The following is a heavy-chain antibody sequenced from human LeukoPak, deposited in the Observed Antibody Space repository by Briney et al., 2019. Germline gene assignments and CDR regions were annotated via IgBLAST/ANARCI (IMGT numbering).Heavy chain of an antibody. Sequence: PSETLSLTCTVSSGSISTSNYYWGWVRQPPGKALEWIGNIFYSGSTYYSPSLKSRVTISLDTSKNQFSLKLSSVTAADTAVYYCARGSLRYCTNGVCLKGARFDPWGQGTLVTVSS. V-gene: IGHV4-39*07. D-gene: IGHD2-8*01. CDR2: IFYSGST. J-gene: IGHJ5*02. CDR1: SGSISTSNYY. CDR3: ARGSLRYCTNGVCLKGARFDP.